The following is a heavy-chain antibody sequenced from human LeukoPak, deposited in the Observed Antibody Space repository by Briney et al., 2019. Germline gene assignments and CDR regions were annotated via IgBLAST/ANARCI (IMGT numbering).Heavy chain of an antibody. J-gene: IGHJ4*02. V-gene: IGHV1-2*02. CDR1: GYTFTGYY. D-gene: IGHD1-26*01. CDR2: INPNSGGT. Sequence: GASVKVSCKASGYTFTGYYIHWVRQAPGQGLEWMGWINPNSGGTNYAQKFQGRVTMTTDTSTSTAYMELRSLRSDDTAVYYCARGSIVGATTDFDYWGQGTLVTVSS. CDR3: ARGSIVGATTDFDY.